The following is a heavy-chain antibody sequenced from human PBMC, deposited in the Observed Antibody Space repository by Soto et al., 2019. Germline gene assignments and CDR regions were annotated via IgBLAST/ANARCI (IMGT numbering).Heavy chain of an antibody. D-gene: IGHD6-13*01. CDR2: INPNSGGT. V-gene: IGHV1-2*02. J-gene: IGHJ5*02. CDR1: GYTFTGYY. Sequence: ASVKVSCKASGYTFTGYYMHWVRQAPGQGLEWMGWINPNSGGTNYAQKFQGRVTMTRDTSISTAYMELSRLRSDDTAVYYWARLTGIAAAGWFDPWGQGTLVTVSS. CDR3: ARLTGIAAAGWFDP.